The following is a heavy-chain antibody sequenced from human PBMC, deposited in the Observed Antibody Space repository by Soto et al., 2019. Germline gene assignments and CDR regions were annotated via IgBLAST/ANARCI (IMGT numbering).Heavy chain of an antibody. Sequence: EVQLVESGGGLVQPGGSLRLSCAASGFSFSGYAMHWVRQAPGKGLEYVSAISNSGESRYYANSVEGRFTISRDNSRNTLYLQMGSLRAEDMAVYYCVRVGVMRTLDYWGQGTLVTVSS. CDR3: VRVGVMRTLDY. D-gene: IGHD3-3*01. V-gene: IGHV3-64*01. J-gene: IGHJ4*02. CDR2: ISNSGESR. CDR1: GFSFSGYA.